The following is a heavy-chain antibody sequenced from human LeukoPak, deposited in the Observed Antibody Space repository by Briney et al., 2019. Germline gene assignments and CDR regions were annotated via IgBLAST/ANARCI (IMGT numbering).Heavy chain of an antibody. D-gene: IGHD1-14*01. CDR3: ARDRGRNSFDY. CDR1: GFTFVDYA. Sequence: PGGSLRLSCAASGFTFVDYAMHWVRQAPGKGLEWVSGISWNSGDIDYADSVKGRFTISRDNSKNSLYLQLTSLRAEDTALYYCARDRGRNSFDYWGQGTVVSVSS. V-gene: IGHV3-9*01. J-gene: IGHJ4*02. CDR2: ISWNSGDI.